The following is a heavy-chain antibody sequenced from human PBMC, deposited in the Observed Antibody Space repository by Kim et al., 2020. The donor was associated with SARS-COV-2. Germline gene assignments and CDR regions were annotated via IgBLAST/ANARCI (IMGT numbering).Heavy chain of an antibody. J-gene: IGHJ3*02. D-gene: IGHD3-3*01. V-gene: IGHV4-31*03. CDR1: GGSISSGGYY. CDR2: IYYSGST. Sequence: SETLSLTCTVSGGSISSGGYYWSWIRQHPGKGLEWIGYIYYSGSTYYNPSLKSRVTISVDTSKNQFSLKLSSVTAADTAVYYCAREPYYDFWSGYFEVSHNDAFDIWGQGTMVTVSS. CDR3: AREPYYDFWSGYFEVSHNDAFDI.